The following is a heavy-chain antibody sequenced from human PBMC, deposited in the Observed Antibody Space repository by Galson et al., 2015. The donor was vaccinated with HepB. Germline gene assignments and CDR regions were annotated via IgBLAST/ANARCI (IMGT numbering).Heavy chain of an antibody. CDR2: IYPGDSDT. J-gene: IGHJ4*02. D-gene: IGHD5-24*01. CDR3: ARPMGANYKYYFDY. V-gene: IGHV5-51*01. Sequence: QSGAEVKKPGESLKISCKVSGYRFSSYWIGWVRQTPGRGLEWMGIIYPGDSDTSYSPSFQGQVTISADKSISTAYLQWTSLKASDTAIYFCARPMGANYKYYFDYWGQGTLVTVSA. CDR1: GYRFSSYW.